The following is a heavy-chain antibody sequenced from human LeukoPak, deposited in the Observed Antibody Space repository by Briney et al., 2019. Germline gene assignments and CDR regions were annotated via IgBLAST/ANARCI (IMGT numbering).Heavy chain of an antibody. CDR1: GGSISSYY. Sequence: PSETLSLTCTVSGGSISSYYWAWIRQPAGKGLEWIGRIYASGSTDYYSSLKSRVSMSVDTSKNQFSLKLSSVTAADTAVYYCTREVIEDWFDPWGQGTLVTVSS. D-gene: IGHD2/OR15-2a*01. CDR3: TREVIEDWFDP. V-gene: IGHV4-4*07. J-gene: IGHJ5*02. CDR2: IYASGST.